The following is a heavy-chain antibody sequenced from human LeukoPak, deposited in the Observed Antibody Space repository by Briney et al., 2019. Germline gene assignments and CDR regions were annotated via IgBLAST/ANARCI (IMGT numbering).Heavy chain of an antibody. D-gene: IGHD6-19*01. CDR3: ARVSGWSNAFDI. Sequence: PGGSLRLSCAASGFTFSNAWMSWVRQAPGKGLEWVGRIKSKTDGGTTDYAAPVKGRFTISRDDSKNTLYLQMNSLRAEDTAVYYCARVSGWSNAFDIWGQGTMVTVSS. CDR1: GFTFSNAW. V-gene: IGHV3-15*01. CDR2: IKSKTDGGTT. J-gene: IGHJ3*02.